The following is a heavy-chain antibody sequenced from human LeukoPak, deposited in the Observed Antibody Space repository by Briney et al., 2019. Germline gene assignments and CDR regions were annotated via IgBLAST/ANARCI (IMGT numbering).Heavy chain of an antibody. V-gene: IGHV4-34*01. CDR1: GGSFSAYY. D-gene: IGHD5-24*01. CDR2: INHSGST. J-gene: IGHJ4*02. Sequence: SETLSLTCAVYGGSFSAYYWSWIRQPPGKGLEWIGEINHSGSTNYNPSLKSRVTISLDTSKNQFSLKLSSVTAADTAVYYCARHLRVRDGSDFDYWGQGTQVTVSS. CDR3: ARHLRVRDGSDFDY.